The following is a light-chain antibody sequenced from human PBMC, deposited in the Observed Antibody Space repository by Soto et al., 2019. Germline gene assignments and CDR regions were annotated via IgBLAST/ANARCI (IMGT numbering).Light chain of an antibody. V-gene: IGLV1-44*01. CDR2: GNN. CDR3: AAWDASLDGPV. CDR1: VSNVGGNT. Sequence: QSVLTQPPSASGTPGQRVTISCSGSVSNVGGNTVKWYQHVPGTAPKLLIFGNNQRPSGVPDRFSGSTSGTSASLAISGLQSEDEADYFCAAWDASLDGPVFGGGTQLTVL. J-gene: IGLJ2*01.